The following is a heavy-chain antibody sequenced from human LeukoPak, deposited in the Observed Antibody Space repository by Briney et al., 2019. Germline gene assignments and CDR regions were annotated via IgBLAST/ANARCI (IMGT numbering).Heavy chain of an antibody. V-gene: IGHV1-2*02. CDR1: GYTFTDYY. J-gene: IGHJ1*01. CDR3: ARQGGRGYSYGPRAEYFQH. CDR2: INSNSGDT. D-gene: IGHD5-18*01. Sequence: ASVKVSCKASGYTFTDYYIHWVRQAPGQGLEWMGWINSNSGDTYYAQKFQGRVTMTRDTSITTAYMELSRLRSDDTAVYYCARQGGRGYSYGPRAEYFQHWGQGTLVTVSS.